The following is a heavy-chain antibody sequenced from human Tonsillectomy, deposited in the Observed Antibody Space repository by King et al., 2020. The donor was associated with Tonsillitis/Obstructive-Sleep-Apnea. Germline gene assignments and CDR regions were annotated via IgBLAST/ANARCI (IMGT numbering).Heavy chain of an antibody. J-gene: IGHJ4*02. D-gene: IGHD1-26*01. CDR2: ISYDGTKN. V-gene: IGHV3-30-3*01. CDR3: VRDRGIGAGSVLVPRGLDY. CDR1: GFTFTSHT. Sequence: VQLVESGGGVVQPGMSLRLSCAASGFTFTSHTMHWVRQAPGKGLEWVAVISYDGTKNYYADSVKGRFTISRDNSKNTLYLQMNSLRAEDTAVYYCVRDRGIGAGSVLVPRGLDYWGQGTLVTVSS.